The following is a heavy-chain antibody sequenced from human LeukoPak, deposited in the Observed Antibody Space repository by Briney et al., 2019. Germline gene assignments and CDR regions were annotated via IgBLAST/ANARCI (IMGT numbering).Heavy chain of an antibody. J-gene: IGHJ6*02. V-gene: IGHV4-59*08. CDR3: ARHYYGSGSYYSHGMDV. Sequence: SETLSLTCTVSGGSISSYYWSWIRQPPGKGLEWIGYIYYSGSTNYNPSLKSRVTISVDTSKNQFSLKLSSVTAADTPVYYCARHYYGSGSYYSHGMDVWGQGTTVTVSS. D-gene: IGHD3-10*01. CDR2: IYYSGST. CDR1: GGSISSYY.